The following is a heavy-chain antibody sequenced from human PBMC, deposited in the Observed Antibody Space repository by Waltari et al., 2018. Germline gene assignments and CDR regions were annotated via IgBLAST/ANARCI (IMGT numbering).Heavy chain of an antibody. V-gene: IGHV4-59*01. CDR2: VYYSGNA. Sequence: QVQLQESGPGLVKPSETLSLTCTVSGGSINSSYWSWIRQPPGKGLEWFASVYYSGNANYTPSLMDRVTISLGTSTNQGALKLRSVTAADTAVYYCATSWIWSVGVSDTGPDAVDIWGQGTMVTVSS. D-gene: IGHD3-3*01. CDR1: GGSINSSY. CDR3: ATSWIWSVGVSDTGPDAVDI. J-gene: IGHJ3*02.